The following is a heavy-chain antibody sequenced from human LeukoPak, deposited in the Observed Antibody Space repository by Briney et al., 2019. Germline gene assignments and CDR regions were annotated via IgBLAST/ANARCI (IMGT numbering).Heavy chain of an antibody. CDR3: ATEETKRDRGGYYYDSSGYYNAFDI. J-gene: IGHJ3*02. V-gene: IGHV1-18*01. CDR2: ISAYNGNT. CDR1: GYTSTSYG. Sequence: ASVKVSCKASGYTSTSYGISWVRQAPGQGLEWMGWISAYNGNTNYAQKLQGRVTMTTDTSTSTAYMELRSLRSDDTAVYYCATEETKRDRGGYYYDSSGYYNAFDIWGQGTMVTVSS. D-gene: IGHD3-22*01.